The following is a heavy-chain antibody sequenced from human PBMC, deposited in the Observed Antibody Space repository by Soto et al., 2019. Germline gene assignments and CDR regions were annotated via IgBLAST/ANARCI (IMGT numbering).Heavy chain of an antibody. D-gene: IGHD6-13*01. Sequence: QVQLVESGGGLVKPGGSLRLSCAASGFTFSDYYMSWNRQAPGKGLEWVSYINSSSSYTNYADSVKGRFTISRDNAKNSLYLQMNSLRDEDTAVYYCARIITAAGGRRYFDLWGRGTLVTVSS. V-gene: IGHV3-11*05. CDR3: ARIITAAGGRRYFDL. CDR2: INSSSSYT. J-gene: IGHJ2*01. CDR1: GFTFSDYY.